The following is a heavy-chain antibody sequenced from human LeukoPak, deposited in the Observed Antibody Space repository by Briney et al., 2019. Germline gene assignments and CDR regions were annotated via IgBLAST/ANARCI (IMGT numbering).Heavy chain of an antibody. CDR2: INHSGST. Sequence: PSETLSLTCAVYGGSFSGYYWSWIRQPPGKGLEWIGEINHSGSTNYNPSLKSRVTISVDTSKNQFSLKLSSATAADTAVYYCARAHYADYWGQGILVTVSS. V-gene: IGHV4-34*01. CDR3: ARAHYADY. J-gene: IGHJ4*02. CDR1: GGSFSGYY. D-gene: IGHD3-16*01.